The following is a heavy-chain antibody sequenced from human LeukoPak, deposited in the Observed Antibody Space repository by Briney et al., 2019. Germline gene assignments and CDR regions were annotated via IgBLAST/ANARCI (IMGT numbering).Heavy chain of an antibody. CDR3: ARDPWGSEDRLDY. CDR2: IIPIFGTA. CDR1: GGTFSSYA. V-gene: IGHV1-69*05. J-gene: IGHJ4*02. D-gene: IGHD7-27*01. Sequence: ASVKVSCKASGGTFSSYAISWVRQAPGQGLEWMGRIIPIFGTANYAQKFQGRVTITTDESTSTAYMELSSLRSEDTAVYYCARDPWGSEDRLDYWGQGTLVTVSS.